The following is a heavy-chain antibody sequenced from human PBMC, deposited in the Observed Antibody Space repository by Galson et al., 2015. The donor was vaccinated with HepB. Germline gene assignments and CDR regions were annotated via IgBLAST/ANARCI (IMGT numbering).Heavy chain of an antibody. Sequence: SVKVSCKASGYTFTSYYMHWVRQAPGQGLEWMGIINPRGGSTTYAQKFQGRVSMTRDTSTSTVYMELSSLRSVDTAVYYCARDLNDSSGWYSPSYWGQGTLVTVSS. CDR3: ARDLNDSSGWYSPSY. CDR1: GYTFTSYY. CDR2: INPRGGST. V-gene: IGHV1-46*01. J-gene: IGHJ4*02. D-gene: IGHD6-19*01.